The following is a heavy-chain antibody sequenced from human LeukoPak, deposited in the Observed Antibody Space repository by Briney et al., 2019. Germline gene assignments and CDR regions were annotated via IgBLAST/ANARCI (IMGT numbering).Heavy chain of an antibody. D-gene: IGHD3-10*01. CDR2: INHSGST. CDR1: GGSFSGYY. CDR3: ARRTYYSGSGSRKNPFPYRMDV. V-gene: IGHV4-34*01. Sequence: SETLSLTCAVYGGSFSGYYWSWIRQPPGKGLEWIGEINHSGSTNYNPSLKSRVTISVDTSKNQFSLKLSSVTAADTAVYYCARRTYYSGSGSRKNPFPYRMDVWGKGTTVTVSS. J-gene: IGHJ6*04.